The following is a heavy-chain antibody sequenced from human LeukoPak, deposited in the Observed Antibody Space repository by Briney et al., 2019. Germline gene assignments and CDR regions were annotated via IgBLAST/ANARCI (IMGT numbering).Heavy chain of an antibody. D-gene: IGHD3-22*01. CDR1: GGTFSTYA. CDR2: IIPIFGTG. Sequence: ASVTVSCKTSGGTFSTYAISWVRQAPGQGLEWMGGIIPIFGTGNYAQKFQGRVTITADESTSTAYMELSSLRSEDTAVYYCARGLGDSSGYYYSDYWGQGTLVTVSS. CDR3: ARGLGDSSGYYYSDY. J-gene: IGHJ4*02. V-gene: IGHV1-69*01.